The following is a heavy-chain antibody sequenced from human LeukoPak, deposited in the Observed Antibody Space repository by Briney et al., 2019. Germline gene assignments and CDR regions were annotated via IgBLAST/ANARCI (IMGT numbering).Heavy chain of an antibody. CDR1: GGSFSGYY. D-gene: IGHD6-13*01. CDR3: ARGLSRPAAHEYNWFDP. J-gene: IGHJ5*02. CDR2: INHSGST. V-gene: IGHV4-34*01. Sequence: SETLSLTCAVYGGSFSGYYWSWIRQPPGKGLEWIGEINHSGSTNYNPSLKSRVTISVDTSKNQFSLKLSSVTAADTAVYYCARGLSRPAAHEYNWFDPWGQGTLVTVSS.